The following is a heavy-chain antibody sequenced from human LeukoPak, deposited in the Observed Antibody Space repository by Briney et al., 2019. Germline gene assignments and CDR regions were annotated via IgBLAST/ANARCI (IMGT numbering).Heavy chain of an antibody. D-gene: IGHD3-10*01. V-gene: IGHV3-7*01. Sequence: GESLRLSCAASGFSFTTYWMSWVRQAPGKGLEWVANINQDGTEKYYVDSVKGRFTISRDNAKNSLYLQVNSLRVEDTAVYYCAKLAKYFYGSETYYFFEHWGQGTPVTASS. CDR2: INQDGTEK. CDR1: GFSFTTYW. CDR3: AKLAKYFYGSETYYFFEH. J-gene: IGHJ4*02.